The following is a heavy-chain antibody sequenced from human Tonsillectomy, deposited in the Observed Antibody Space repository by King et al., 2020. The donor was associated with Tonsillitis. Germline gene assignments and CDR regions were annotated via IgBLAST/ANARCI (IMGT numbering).Heavy chain of an antibody. CDR2: ICYTGRT. CDR1: GGSISNTRYY. Sequence: QLQESGPGRVKPSETLSLTCTVSGGSISNTRYYWGWIRQPPGKGLEWIGSICYTGRTYDSPSLKSRVTISVDTAKNQFSLKLNSVTAADTAVYYCARHYYFGSGSYYLYYFDYWGQGTLVTVST. V-gene: IGHV4-39*07. J-gene: IGHJ4*02. D-gene: IGHD3-10*01. CDR3: ARHYYFGSGSYYLYYFDY.